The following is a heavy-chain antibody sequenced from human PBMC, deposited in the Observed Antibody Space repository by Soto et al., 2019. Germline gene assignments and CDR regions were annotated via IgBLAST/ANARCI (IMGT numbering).Heavy chain of an antibody. CDR1: GGSIRSSDW. Sequence: SETLSLTCAVSGGSIRSSDWWSWVRQPPGKGLEWIWEIYHSGSTYYNPSLKSRVTISVDKSKNQFSLKLSSVTAADTAVYYCAVYRYGYSSEVDYWGQGTLVTVSS. V-gene: IGHV4-4*02. D-gene: IGHD5-18*01. CDR2: IYHSGST. CDR3: AVYRYGYSSEVDY. J-gene: IGHJ4*02.